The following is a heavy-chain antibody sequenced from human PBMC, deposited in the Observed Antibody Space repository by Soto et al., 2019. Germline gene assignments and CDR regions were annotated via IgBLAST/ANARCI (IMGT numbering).Heavy chain of an antibody. CDR3: ARGRVDGGELDL. J-gene: IGHJ4*02. CDR2: IWYDASNK. D-gene: IGHD1-26*01. V-gene: IGHV3-33*01. Sequence: VQLVESGGGVVQPGRSLRLSCAASGVTFRTYGMYWVRQAPGKGLEWVAVIWYDASNKYYADSVKGRFTISRDNSENTLYLQMNSLRAEDTAVYYCARGRVDGGELDLWGQGTLVTVSS. CDR1: GVTFRTYG.